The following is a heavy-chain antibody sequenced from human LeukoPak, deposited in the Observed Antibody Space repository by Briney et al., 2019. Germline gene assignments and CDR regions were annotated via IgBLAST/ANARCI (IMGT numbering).Heavy chain of an antibody. V-gene: IGHV3-21*01. Sequence: PGGSLRLSCAASGFTFSHYTMNWVRQAPGKGLEWVSSISSGSSYIYYADSVRGRFTISRDNAKNSLYLQMNSLRADDTSVYYCARQRDQSTTLDYWGQGTLATVSS. CDR1: GFTFSHYT. D-gene: IGHD1-26*01. CDR3: ARQRDQSTTLDY. J-gene: IGHJ4*02. CDR2: ISSGSSYI.